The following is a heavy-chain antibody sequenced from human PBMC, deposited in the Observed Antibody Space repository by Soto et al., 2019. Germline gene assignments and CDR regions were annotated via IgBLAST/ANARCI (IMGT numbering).Heavy chain of an antibody. V-gene: IGHV3-53*01. CDR1: GFTVSSNY. J-gene: IGHJ6*03. D-gene: IGHD2-2*01. CDR3: AKGSSIVVVPAAMMIYYYYMDV. Sequence: GGSLRLSCAASGFTVSSNYMSWVRQAPGKGLEWVSVIYSSGSTYYADSVKGRFTISRDNSKNTLYLQMNSLRAEDTAVYYCAKGSSIVVVPAAMMIYYYYMDVWGKGTTVTVSS. CDR2: IYSSGST.